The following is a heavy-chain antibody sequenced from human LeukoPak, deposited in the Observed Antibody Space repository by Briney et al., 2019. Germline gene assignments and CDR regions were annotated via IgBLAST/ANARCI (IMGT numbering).Heavy chain of an antibody. J-gene: IGHJ5*02. CDR3: ARDSGSWFDP. Sequence: SQTLSLTCTASGGSISSGSYYWSWIRQPAGKGLEWIGRIYIRGSTNYNPSLKSRVTISIDTSKNQFSLKLSSVTAADTAVYYCARDSGSWFDPWGQGTLVTVSS. D-gene: IGHD1-26*01. CDR2: IYIRGST. V-gene: IGHV4-61*02. CDR1: GGSISSGSYY.